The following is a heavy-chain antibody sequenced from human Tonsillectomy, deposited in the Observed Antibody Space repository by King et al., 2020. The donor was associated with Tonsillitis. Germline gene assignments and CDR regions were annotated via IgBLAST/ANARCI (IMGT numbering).Heavy chain of an antibody. CDR2: IYYSGST. D-gene: IGHD3-16*01. CDR3: ARLELDYAYYFDY. V-gene: IGHV4-59*08. J-gene: IGHJ4*02. Sequence: QLQESGPGLVKPSETLSLTCTVSGGSISSYYWSWIRQPPGKGLEWIGYIYYSGSTNYNPSLKSRVTISVDTSKNKFSLKLSSVTVAATAAYYCARLELDYAYYFDYWGQGTLVTVSS. CDR1: GGSISSYY.